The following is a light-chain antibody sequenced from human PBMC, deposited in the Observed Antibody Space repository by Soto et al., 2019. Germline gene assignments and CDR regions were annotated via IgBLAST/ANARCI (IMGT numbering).Light chain of an antibody. J-gene: IGLJ3*02. Sequence: QSALTQPASVSGSPGQSITISCSGIISDIGNYKFVSWYQQHPGRAPRVVIYEGTKRPSGVSKRFSASNSGNTASLTISGLQTDDEADYYCCSFVNNDDVMFGGGTKLTVL. V-gene: IGLV2-23*01. CDR1: ISDIGNYKF. CDR3: CSFVNNDDVM. CDR2: EGT.